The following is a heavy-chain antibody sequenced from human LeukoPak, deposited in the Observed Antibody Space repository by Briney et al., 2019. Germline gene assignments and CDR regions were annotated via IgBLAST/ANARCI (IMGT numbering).Heavy chain of an antibody. D-gene: IGHD2-2*01. CDR3: AREGYCSSTSCRPAFDI. CDR1: GCTFSSYA. CDR2: IIPILGIA. J-gene: IGHJ3*02. Sequence: SVKVSCKASGCTFSSYAISWERQAPGQGLEWMGRIIPILGIANYAQKFQGRVTITADKSTSTAYMELSSLRSEDTAVYYCAREGYCSSTSCRPAFDIWGQGTMVTVSS. V-gene: IGHV1-69*04.